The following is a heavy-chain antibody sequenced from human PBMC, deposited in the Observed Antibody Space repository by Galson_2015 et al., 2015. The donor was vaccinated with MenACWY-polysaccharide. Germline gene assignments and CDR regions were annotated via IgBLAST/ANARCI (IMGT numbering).Heavy chain of an antibody. CDR3: ARDKGILQLDVFDI. D-gene: IGHD4-11*01. CDR2: IFPILGNP. Sequence: RIFPILGNPNYAETFQVTVTMTTGKSSNPVSMELSSLRSEDTAIYYCARDKGILQLDVFDIWGQGTLVTVSS. J-gene: IGHJ3*02. V-gene: IGHV1-69*04.